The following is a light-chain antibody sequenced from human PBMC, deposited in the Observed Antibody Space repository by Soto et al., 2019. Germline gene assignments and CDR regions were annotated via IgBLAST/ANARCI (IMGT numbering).Light chain of an antibody. V-gene: IGLV1-40*01. Sequence: QSVLTQTPSASGTPGQRVTISCSGSNSNIGAGYDVHWYQQLPGTAPKLLIYGNTNRPSGVPDRFSGSKSDTSASLAITGLQAEDEAVYYCQSYDSSLSGYVFGTGTKVTVL. J-gene: IGLJ1*01. CDR3: QSYDSSLSGYV. CDR1: NSNIGAGYD. CDR2: GNT.